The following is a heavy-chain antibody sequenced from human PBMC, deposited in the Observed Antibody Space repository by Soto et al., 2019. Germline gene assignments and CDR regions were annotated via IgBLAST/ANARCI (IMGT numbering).Heavy chain of an antibody. CDR3: VNSGYYHGVDV. V-gene: IGHV3-15*07. CDR1: GLTFTNAW. D-gene: IGHD1-20*01. J-gene: IGHJ6*02. CDR2: IKSKTDGGTI. Sequence: EVQLVESGGGLGKPGGSLRLSCGASGLTFTNAWMTWVRQAPGKGLEWVGRIKSKTDGGTIDYAAPVKGRFSISRDDSKNTLYLQMNSLKTEDTAVYYCVNSGYYHGVDVWGQGTTVIVSS.